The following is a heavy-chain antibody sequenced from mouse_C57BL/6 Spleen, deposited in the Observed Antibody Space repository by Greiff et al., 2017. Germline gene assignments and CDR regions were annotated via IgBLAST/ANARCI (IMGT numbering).Heavy chain of an antibody. V-gene: IGHV1-7*01. J-gene: IGHJ2*01. CDR1: GYTFTSYW. CDR3: ARRDSCDD. Sequence: VQLVESGAELAKPGASVKLSCKASGYTFTSYWMHWVKQRPGQGLEWIGYINPSSGYTKYNQKFKDKATLTADKSSCTAYMRRSSRTYEDSAVYYCARRDSCDDWGQGTTLTVSS. CDR2: INPSSGYT.